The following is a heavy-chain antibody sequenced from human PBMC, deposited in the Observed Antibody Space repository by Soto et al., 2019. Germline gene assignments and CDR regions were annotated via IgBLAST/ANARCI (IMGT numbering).Heavy chain of an antibody. CDR1: GGSISSYY. J-gene: IGHJ6*02. Sequence: SETLSLTCTVSGGSISSYYWSWIRQPPGKGLEWIGYIYYSGSTNYNPSLKSRVTISVDTSKNQFSLKLSSVTAADTAVYYCAREALGYSSSWYVSYGMDVWG. CDR3: AREALGYSSSWYVSYGMDV. D-gene: IGHD6-13*01. V-gene: IGHV4-59*01. CDR2: IYYSGST.